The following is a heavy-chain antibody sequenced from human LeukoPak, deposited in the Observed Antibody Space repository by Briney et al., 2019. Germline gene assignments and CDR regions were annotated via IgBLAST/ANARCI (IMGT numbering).Heavy chain of an antibody. J-gene: IGHJ5*02. CDR3: ARNWFDP. CDR1: GFTVSSDY. V-gene: IGHV3-53*05. CDR2: IYSGGST. Sequence: GGSLRLSCAASGFTVSSDYMSWVRQAPGKGLEWVSVIYSGGSTYYADSVKGRFTISRDKSKNTEYLQMNSLRFEDTAMYYCARNWFDPWGQGTLVTVSS.